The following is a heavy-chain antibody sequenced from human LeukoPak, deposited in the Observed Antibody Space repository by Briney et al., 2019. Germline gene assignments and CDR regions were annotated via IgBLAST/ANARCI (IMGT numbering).Heavy chain of an antibody. CDR2: IRSKANSYAT. CDR1: GFTFSCSS. CDR3: TRHTSGSSGYPH. D-gene: IGHD3-22*01. Sequence: GSLRISCAASGFTFSCSSMHLVRQASGEGVEWVGPIRSKANSYATAYAASVKGRFTISRDDSKNTAYLQMNSLKTEDTAVYYCTRHTSGSSGYPHWGQGTLVTVSS. J-gene: IGHJ4*02. V-gene: IGHV3-73*01.